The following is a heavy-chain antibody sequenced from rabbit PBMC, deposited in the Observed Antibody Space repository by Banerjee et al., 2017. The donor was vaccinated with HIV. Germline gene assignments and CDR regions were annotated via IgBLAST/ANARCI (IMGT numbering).Heavy chain of an antibody. Sequence: QSLEESGGDLVKPGASLTLTCTASGFSFSSSDYMCWVRQAPGKGLEWIACIYAGLITTTYYASWAKGRFTISKTSSTTVTLQMTSLTAADTSTYFCARDLPEIIGWNFGFWGQGTLVTVS. CDR3: ARDLPEIIGWNFGF. CDR2: IYAGLITTT. D-gene: IGHD1-1*01. CDR1: GFSFSSSDY. V-gene: IGHV1S40*01. J-gene: IGHJ3*01.